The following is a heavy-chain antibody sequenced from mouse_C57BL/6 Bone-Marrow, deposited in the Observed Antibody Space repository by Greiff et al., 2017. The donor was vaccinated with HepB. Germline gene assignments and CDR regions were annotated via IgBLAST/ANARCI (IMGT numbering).Heavy chain of an antibody. J-gene: IGHJ1*03. V-gene: IGHV5-16*01. CDR2: INYDGSST. Sequence: EVQLQESEGGLVQPGSSMKLSCTASGFTFSDYYMAWVRQVPEKGLEWVANINYDGSSTYYLDSLKSRFIISRDNAKNILYLQMSSLKSEDTATYYCARDTYYYGSSWYFDVWGTGTTVTVSS. D-gene: IGHD1-1*01. CDR3: ARDTYYYGSSWYFDV. CDR1: GFTFSDYY.